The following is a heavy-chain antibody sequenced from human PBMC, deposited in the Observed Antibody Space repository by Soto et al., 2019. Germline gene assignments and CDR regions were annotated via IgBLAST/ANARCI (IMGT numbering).Heavy chain of an antibody. J-gene: IGHJ6*02. CDR1: GGSISSSSYY. CDR2: IYYSGST. D-gene: IGHD3-9*01. V-gene: IGHV4-39*01. CDR3: ASITIFYYGMDV. Sequence: SETLSLTCTVSGGSISSSSYYWGWIRQPPGKGLEWIGSIYYSGSTYYNPSLKSRVTISVDTSKNQFSLKLSSVTAADTAVYYCASITIFYYGMDVWGQGTTVTVSS.